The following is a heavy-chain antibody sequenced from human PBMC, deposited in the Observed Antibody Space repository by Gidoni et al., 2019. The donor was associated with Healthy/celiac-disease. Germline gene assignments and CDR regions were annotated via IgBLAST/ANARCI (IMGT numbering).Heavy chain of an antibody. V-gene: IGHV3-66*01. Sequence: EVQLVESGGGLVQPGGSLRLSCAASGFTVSSNYMSWVRQAPGKGLEWVSVMYSGGSTYYADSVKGRFTISRDNSKNTLYLQRNSLRAEDTAVYYCARDLNTVTTFDYWGQGTLVTVSS. CDR1: GFTVSSNY. D-gene: IGHD4-17*01. CDR3: ARDLNTVTTFDY. CDR2: MYSGGST. J-gene: IGHJ4*02.